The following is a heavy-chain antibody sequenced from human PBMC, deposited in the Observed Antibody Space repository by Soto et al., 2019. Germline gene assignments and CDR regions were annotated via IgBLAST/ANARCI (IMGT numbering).Heavy chain of an antibody. D-gene: IGHD4-4*01. CDR3: ARPLWRDDYNWGYFDL. V-gene: IGHV3-48*01. J-gene: IGHJ2*01. CDR1: GFTFSSYS. CDR2: IISSSGST. Sequence: PGGSLRLSCAASGFTFSSYSMNWVRQAPGKGLEWVSYIISSSGSTYYADSVKGRFTISRDNAKNSLYLQMNSLRAEDTAVYYCARPLWRDDYNWGYFDLWGRGTLVTVSS.